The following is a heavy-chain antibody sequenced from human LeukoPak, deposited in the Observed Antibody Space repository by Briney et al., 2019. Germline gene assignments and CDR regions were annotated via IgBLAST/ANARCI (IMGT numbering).Heavy chain of an antibody. V-gene: IGHV1-2*02. CDR3: ARDENWGPDY. Sequence: ASVKVSCKASGHTFNAYYMHWVRQAPGQGLEWMGWIHAGRGDTNYAQKFQGRFTMTRDTSINTLFMELSSLRSDDTAVYYCARDENWGPDYWGQGTLVTVSS. CDR1: GHTFNAYY. D-gene: IGHD7-27*01. CDR2: IHAGRGDT. J-gene: IGHJ4*02.